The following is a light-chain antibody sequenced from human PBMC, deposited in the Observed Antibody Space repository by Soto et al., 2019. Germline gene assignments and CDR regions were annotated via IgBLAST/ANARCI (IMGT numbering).Light chain of an antibody. CDR3: QQYDDYWT. CDR2: DAS. V-gene: IGKV1-5*01. Sequence: DIQMTQSPSTLSASVGDRVTITCRASQSVRNFLAWYQQKPGKTPKVVVYDASNLESGVPLRFSGSGSGTESTLTISSLQPDDFATYYCQQYDDYWTFGPGTKVDIK. J-gene: IGKJ1*01. CDR1: QSVRNF.